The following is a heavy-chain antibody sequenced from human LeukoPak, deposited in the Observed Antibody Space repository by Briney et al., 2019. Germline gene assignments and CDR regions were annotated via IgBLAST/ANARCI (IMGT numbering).Heavy chain of an antibody. CDR2: IYYSGST. V-gene: IGHV4-39*07. D-gene: IGHD3-10*01. J-gene: IGHJ3*02. CDR3: ARVAYYYGSGTLWGAFDI. Sequence: PSETLSLTCTVSGGSISSYYWGWIRQPPGKGLEWIGSIYYSGSTYYNPSLKSRVTISVDTSKNQFSLKLSSVTAADTAVYYCARVAYYYGSGTLWGAFDIWGQGTMVTVSS. CDR1: GGSISSYY.